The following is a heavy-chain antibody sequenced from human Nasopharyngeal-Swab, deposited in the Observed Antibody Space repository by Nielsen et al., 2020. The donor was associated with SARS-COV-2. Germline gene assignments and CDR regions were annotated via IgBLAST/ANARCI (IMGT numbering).Heavy chain of an antibody. J-gene: IGHJ3*02. Sequence: SETLSLTCAVSGGSISSSNWWSWVRQPPGKGLEWIGEIYHSGSTNYNPSLKSRVTISVDESNNQFSLKLSSVTAADTAVYFCARDVVGATTTDAFDIWVQGTRVTVSS. D-gene: IGHD1-26*01. CDR2: IYHSGST. CDR1: GGSISSSNW. CDR3: ARDVVGATTTDAFDI. V-gene: IGHV4-4*02.